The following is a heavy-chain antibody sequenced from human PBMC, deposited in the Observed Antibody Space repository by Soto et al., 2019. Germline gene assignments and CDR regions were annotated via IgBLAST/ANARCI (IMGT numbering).Heavy chain of an antibody. Sequence: GGSLRLSCAASGFTISTKYMSWVRQAAGKGLEWVSVIYSGGSTFYADSVRGRFTISRDNSKNTVNLQMNSLRAEDTAVYYCARDPWAADYWGQGTLVTVSS. J-gene: IGHJ4*02. CDR2: IYSGGST. D-gene: IGHD3-16*01. CDR3: ARDPWAADY. V-gene: IGHV3-66*01. CDR1: GFTISTKY.